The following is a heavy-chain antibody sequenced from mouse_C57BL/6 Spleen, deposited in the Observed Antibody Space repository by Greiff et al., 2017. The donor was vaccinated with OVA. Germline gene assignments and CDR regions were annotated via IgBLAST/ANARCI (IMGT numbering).Heavy chain of an antibody. Sequence: QVQLQQPGPELVKPGASVKLSCKASGYTFTSYWMHWVQQRPGQGLEWIGNINPRNGGPNYNEKFKSKATLTVDKSSSTAYMQLRSLTSEDSAGTYCTRSKGNPRGMAYWGQGTLVTVSA. CDR1: GYTFTSYW. CDR2: INPRNGGP. V-gene: IGHV1-53*01. J-gene: IGHJ3*01. D-gene: IGHD2-1*01. CDR3: TRSKGNPRGMAY.